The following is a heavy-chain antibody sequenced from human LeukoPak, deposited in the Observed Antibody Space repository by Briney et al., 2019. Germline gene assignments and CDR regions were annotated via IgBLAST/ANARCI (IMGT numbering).Heavy chain of an antibody. CDR2: INSDGSST. V-gene: IGHV3-74*01. CDR1: GFTFSSYW. D-gene: IGHD6-13*01. CDR3: AREAAAAGTLFDY. Sequence: PGGSLRLSCAASGFTFSSYWMHWVRQAPGKGLVWVSRINSDGSSTSYADSVKGRFTISRDNAKNTLYLQMSSLRAEDTAVYYCAREAAAAGTLFDYWGQGTLVTVSS. J-gene: IGHJ4*02.